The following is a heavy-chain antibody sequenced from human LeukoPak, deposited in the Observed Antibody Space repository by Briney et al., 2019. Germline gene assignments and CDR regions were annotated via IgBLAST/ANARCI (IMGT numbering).Heavy chain of an antibody. CDR3: AXARWQLVPYFDP. CDR2: INPNSGGT. J-gene: IGHJ4*02. Sequence: ASVKVSCKASGYTFTGYYMHWVRRAPGQGLEWMGWINPNSGGTNFAQKFQGRVAMTRDTSISTAYMELGSLRSDDTAVYYCAXARWQLVPYFDPWGQGTLVTVSS. D-gene: IGHD6-6*01. V-gene: IGHV1-2*02. CDR1: GYTFTGYY.